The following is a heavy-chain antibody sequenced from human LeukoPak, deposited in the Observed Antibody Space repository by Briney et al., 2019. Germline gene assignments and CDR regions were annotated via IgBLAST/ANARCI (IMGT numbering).Heavy chain of an antibody. D-gene: IGHD4-17*01. J-gene: IGHJ4*02. Sequence: ASVKVSCKASGYTFTGYYMHWVRQAPGQGLEWMGWINPNSGGTNYAQKFQGRVTMTRNTSISTAYMELSSLRSDDTAVYYCARGSGDYGDYEDDYWGQGTLVTVSS. V-gene: IGHV1-2*02. CDR3: ARGSGDYGDYEDDY. CDR1: GYTFTGYY. CDR2: INPNSGGT.